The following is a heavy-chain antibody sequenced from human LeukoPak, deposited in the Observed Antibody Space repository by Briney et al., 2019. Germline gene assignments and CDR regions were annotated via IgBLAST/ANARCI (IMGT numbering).Heavy chain of an antibody. D-gene: IGHD3-10*01. Sequence: GGALRPSCEASGFTFSSHWMHWVRQVPGKGLVWVARIRGDENEIDYADSVKSRFTISRDNAKNTLYLQMNSLRVEDTAVYFCARGHVPGSTRHWDFWGQGTLVTVSS. J-gene: IGHJ4*02. V-gene: IGHV3-74*01. CDR2: IRGDENEI. CDR3: ARGHVPGSTRHWDF. CDR1: GFTFSSHW.